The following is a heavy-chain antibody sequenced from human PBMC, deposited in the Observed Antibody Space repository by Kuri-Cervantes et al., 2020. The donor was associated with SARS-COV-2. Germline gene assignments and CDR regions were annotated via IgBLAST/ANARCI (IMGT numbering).Heavy chain of an antibody. D-gene: IGHD2-15*01. CDR3: ARDQGVAVPVALLVFLGYYMDV. V-gene: IGHV4-38-2*02. CDR1: GYSIRNGYY. Sequence: GSLRLSCAVSGYSIRNGYYWGCIRQPPGKGLEWIGTIYHSGDTFYNPSLKSRVTISVDTSKNQFSLKLSSVTAADTAVYFCARDQGVAVPVALLVFLGYYMDVWGKGTTVTVSS. J-gene: IGHJ6*03. CDR2: IYHSGDT.